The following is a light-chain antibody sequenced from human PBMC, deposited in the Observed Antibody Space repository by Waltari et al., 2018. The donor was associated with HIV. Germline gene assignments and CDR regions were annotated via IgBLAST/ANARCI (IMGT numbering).Light chain of an antibody. J-gene: IGKJ1*01. CDR3: QQYNNWPRT. Sequence: EVVLTQSPGTVSVSPGERATLSSRTSQSISNNLVWYQMKPGQAPRLVIYDASTRATGIPVRFSGSGSGTEFTLTIASLQSEDFAVYLCQQYNNWPRTFGQGTKVEI. CDR2: DAS. V-gene: IGKV3-15*01. CDR1: QSISNN.